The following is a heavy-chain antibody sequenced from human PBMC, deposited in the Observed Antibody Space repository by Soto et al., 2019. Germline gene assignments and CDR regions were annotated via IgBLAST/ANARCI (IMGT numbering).Heavy chain of an antibody. J-gene: IGHJ4*02. CDR1: GYTFITYG. CDR3: ARHTSHYFDH. V-gene: IGHV1-18*01. CDR2: NTPYNGKT. D-gene: IGHD2-2*01. Sequence: SVKVSCKASGYTFITYGVTWVRQAPGQGLEGMGWNTPYNGKTHYAQKFQDRVTMTTDTAATTAYMELMSLTSDDSAMYFCARHTSHYFDHWGQGMLVTVSS.